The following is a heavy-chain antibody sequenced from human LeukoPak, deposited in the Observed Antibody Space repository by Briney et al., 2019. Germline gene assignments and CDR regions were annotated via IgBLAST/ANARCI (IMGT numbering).Heavy chain of an antibody. D-gene: IGHD1/OR15-1a*01. CDR2: IDPSGGST. CDR1: GYTFTGYY. Sequence: ASVKVSSMASGYTFTGYYMHWVRQAPGQGLEWMGIIDPSGGSTSYAQKFQGRVTVTRDTSTSTVYMELNSLRSEDTAVYYCAREPGVNMYYFDYSGQGTMVTVSS. V-gene: IGHV1-46*01. CDR3: AREPGVNMYYFDY. J-gene: IGHJ4*02.